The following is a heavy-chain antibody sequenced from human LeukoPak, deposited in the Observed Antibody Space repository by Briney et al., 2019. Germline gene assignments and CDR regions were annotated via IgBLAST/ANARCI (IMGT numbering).Heavy chain of an antibody. Sequence: GGSLRLSCAASGFTFSSYSMNWVRQAPGKGLEWVSSISSSSSYIYYADSVKGRFTISRDNSKNSLYLQMNSLRAEDTAVYYCARDPGVAVAEQGYWGQGTLVTVSS. CDR2: ISSSSSYI. CDR1: GFTFSSYS. V-gene: IGHV3-21*01. D-gene: IGHD6-19*01. CDR3: ARDPGVAVAEQGY. J-gene: IGHJ4*02.